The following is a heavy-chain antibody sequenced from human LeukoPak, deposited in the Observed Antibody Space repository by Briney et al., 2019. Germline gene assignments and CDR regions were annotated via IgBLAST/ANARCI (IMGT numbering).Heavy chain of an antibody. CDR1: GFTFSSHF. J-gene: IGHJ4*02. CDR3: ARLGGSFSDY. V-gene: IGHV3-69-1*01. Sequence: EGSLRLSCAASGFTFSSHFFNWVRQAPGKGLEWVSSIDTDNYMYYADSVKGRFTISRDNAKNSLFLQMNSLRADDTAVYYCARLGGSFSDYWGQGVLVTVSS. CDR2: IDTDNYM. D-gene: IGHD1-26*01.